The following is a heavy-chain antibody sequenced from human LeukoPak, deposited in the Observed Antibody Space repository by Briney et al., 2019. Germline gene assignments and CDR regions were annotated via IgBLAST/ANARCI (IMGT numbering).Heavy chain of an antibody. J-gene: IGHJ6*03. D-gene: IGHD6-13*01. CDR2: INSDGSST. CDR3: ARNIAAHYYYYMDV. V-gene: IGHV3-74*01. Sequence: GGSLRLSCAASGFTVSSNYMSWVRQAPGKGLVWVSRINSDGSSTSYADSVKGRFTISRDNAKNTLYLQMNSLRAEDTAVYYCARNIAAHYYYYMDVWGKGTTVTVSS. CDR1: GFTVSSNY.